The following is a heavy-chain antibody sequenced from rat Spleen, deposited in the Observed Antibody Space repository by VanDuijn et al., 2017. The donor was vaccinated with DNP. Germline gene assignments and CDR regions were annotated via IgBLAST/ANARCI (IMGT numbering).Heavy chain of an antibody. CDR2: ISTNGGNS. CDR1: GFTFSKYG. J-gene: IGHJ1*01. Sequence: EVQLVESGGGLVQPGRSLKLSCAASGFTFSKYGMAWVRQAPTQGLEWVASISTNGGNSYYRDSVKGRFTISRDNAKNTQYLQMDSLRSEETATYYCARGSTSIYWYFDFWGPGTMVTVSS. D-gene: IGHD1-2*01. CDR3: ARGSTSIYWYFDF. V-gene: IGHV5S13*01.